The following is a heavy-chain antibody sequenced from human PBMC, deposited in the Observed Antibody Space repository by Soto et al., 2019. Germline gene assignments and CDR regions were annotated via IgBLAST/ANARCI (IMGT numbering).Heavy chain of an antibody. CDR2: ISAYNGNT. CDR3: ARDPPSHTAMVYRGSGY. J-gene: IGHJ4*02. D-gene: IGHD5-18*01. V-gene: IGHV1-18*01. CDR1: GYTFTSYG. Sequence: ALVKVSCKASGYTFTSYGISWVRQAPGQGLEWMRWISAYNGNTNYAQKLQGRVTITADKSTSTAYMELSSLRSEDTAVYYCARDPPSHTAMVYRGSGYWGQGTLVTVSS.